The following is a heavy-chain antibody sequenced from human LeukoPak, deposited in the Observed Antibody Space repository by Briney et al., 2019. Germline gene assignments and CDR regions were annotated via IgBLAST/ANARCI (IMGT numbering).Heavy chain of an antibody. J-gene: IGHJ4*02. D-gene: IGHD6-13*01. CDR3: ARAPRNSSTMLDY. CDR2: INPNDGST. V-gene: IGHV1-46*01. CDR1: GYTFTNYW. Sequence: GASVKVSRKASGYTFTNYWIQWVRQAPGQGLEWVALINPNDGSTTYAHKFQGRVTMTRDTPTSTVYMDLSSLTSEDTAVYYCARAPRNSSTMLDYWGQGTLVTVSS.